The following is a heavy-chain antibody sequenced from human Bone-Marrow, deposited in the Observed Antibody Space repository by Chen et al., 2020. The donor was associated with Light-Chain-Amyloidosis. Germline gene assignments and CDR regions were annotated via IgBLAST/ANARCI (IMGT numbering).Heavy chain of an antibody. J-gene: IGHJ4*02. CDR3: ARVGSDYYDNSGFYPLDY. V-gene: IGHV4-4*02. Sequence: QVQLQESGPGLVKPSGTLSLTCTVSGGSISRGKWRSWVRQSPGKGLEWIGEVYHNGGTNYNPSLKNRVTIFVDNSKNQFSLQLTSVTAADTAVYFCARVGSDYYDNSGFYPLDYWGQGTLVTVSS. D-gene: IGHD3-22*01. CDR1: GGSISRGKW. CDR2: VYHNGGT.